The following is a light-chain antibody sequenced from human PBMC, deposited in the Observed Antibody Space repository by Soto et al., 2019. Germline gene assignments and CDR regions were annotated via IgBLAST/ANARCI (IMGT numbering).Light chain of an antibody. CDR3: QQYNSYSPT. CDR1: QTISSW. Sequence: DIQMTQSPSTLSGSVGDRVTITCRASQTISSWLAWYQQKPGKAPKLLIYDASSLESGVPSRFSGSGSGTEFTLTISSLQPDDCATYYCQQYNSYSPTFGQGTKVE. CDR2: DAS. J-gene: IGKJ1*01. V-gene: IGKV1-5*01.